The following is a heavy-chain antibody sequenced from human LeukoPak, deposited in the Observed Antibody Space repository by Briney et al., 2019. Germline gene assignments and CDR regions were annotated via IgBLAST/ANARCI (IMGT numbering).Heavy chain of an antibody. D-gene: IGHD1-14*01. J-gene: IGHJ4*02. CDR2: IYYSGSP. V-gene: IGHV4-30-4*01. CDR3: ARNPTARVFDY. Sequence: SETLSLTCTVSGVSISSGDYYWSWIRQPPGKGLEWIGYIYYSGSPYSNPSLKSRLTISVDTSKNQFSLKLSSVTAADTAVYYCARNPTARVFDYWGQGTLVTVSS. CDR1: GVSISSGDYY.